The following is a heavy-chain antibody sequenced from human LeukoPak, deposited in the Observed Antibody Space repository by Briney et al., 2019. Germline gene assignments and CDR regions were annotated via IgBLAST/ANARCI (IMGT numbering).Heavy chain of an antibody. J-gene: IGHJ6*03. CDR1: GGSFSGYY. CDR2: INHSGST. Sequence: SETLSLTCAVYGGSFSGYYWSWIRQPPGKGLEWIGEINHSGSTNYNPSLKSRVTISVVTSKNQFSLKLSSVTAADTAVYYCARLGAYYYYYYYMDVWGKGTTVTISS. CDR3: ARLGAYYYYYYYMDV. V-gene: IGHV4-34*01. D-gene: IGHD1-26*01.